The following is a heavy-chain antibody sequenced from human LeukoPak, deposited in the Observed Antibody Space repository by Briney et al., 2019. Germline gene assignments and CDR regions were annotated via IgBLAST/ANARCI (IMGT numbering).Heavy chain of an antibody. CDR3: AKAGSSGWSSSGEDY. CDR2: ISGSGGST. CDR1: GFTFNNFA. D-gene: IGHD6-19*01. V-gene: IGHV3-23*01. J-gene: IGHJ4*02. Sequence: GGSLRLSCAASGFTFNNFAMSWVRQAPGKGLEWVSTISGSGGSTFYADSVKGRFPISRDNSKNTLFLQMNSLRVEDTAIYYCAKAGSSGWSSSGEDYWGQGSLVTVSS.